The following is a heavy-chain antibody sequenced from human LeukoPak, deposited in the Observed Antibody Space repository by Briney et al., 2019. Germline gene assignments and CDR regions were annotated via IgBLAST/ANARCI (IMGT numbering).Heavy chain of an antibody. J-gene: IGHJ4*02. CDR1: GFTFSSYA. CDR2: ISGSGGST. Sequence: PGGSLRLSCAASGFTFSSYAMSWVRQAPGKGLEWVSAISGSGGSTYYADSVKGRFTISRDNSKNTLYLQMNSLRAEDTAVYYCAKDHRMTTVTTPFDYWGQGTLVTVSS. V-gene: IGHV3-23*01. CDR3: AKDHRMTTVTTPFDY. D-gene: IGHD4-11*01.